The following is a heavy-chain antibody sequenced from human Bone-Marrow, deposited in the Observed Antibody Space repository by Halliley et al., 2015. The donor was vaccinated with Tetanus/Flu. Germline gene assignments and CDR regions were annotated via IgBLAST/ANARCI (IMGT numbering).Heavy chain of an antibody. D-gene: IGHD2-2*01. V-gene: IGHV4-31*03. CDR2: IYYSGST. CDR1: DISINTGDYY. CDR3: ARGLVVIIPSARKPCWFDP. Sequence: TLSLTCTVSDISINTGDYYWSWFRQSPQKGLEWIGYIYYSGSTFYNPSLRSRVSISIDTSKNQFSLKVNSVTAADTAVYYCARGLVVIIPSARKPCWFDPWGPGTLVSVSS. J-gene: IGHJ5*02.